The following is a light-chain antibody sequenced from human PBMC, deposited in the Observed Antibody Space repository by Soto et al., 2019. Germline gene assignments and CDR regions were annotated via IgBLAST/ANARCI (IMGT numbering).Light chain of an antibody. CDR1: QSISSW. CDR3: QQYNSWWT. Sequence: DIQMTQSPSTLSASVGDRVTITCRASQSISSWLAWYQQKPGKAPKLLIYKASSLESGVPSRFSGSASGTEFTLTISSLPHDDFATYYCQQYNSWWTFGQGTKLEIK. J-gene: IGKJ2*02. CDR2: KAS. V-gene: IGKV1-5*03.